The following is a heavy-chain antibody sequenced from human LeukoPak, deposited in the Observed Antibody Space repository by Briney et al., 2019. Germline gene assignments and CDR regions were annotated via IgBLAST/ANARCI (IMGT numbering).Heavy chain of an antibody. V-gene: IGHV3-30*02. CDR1: GFTFSSHG. J-gene: IGHJ4*02. Sequence: GGSLRLSCAASGFTFSSHGMHWVRQAPGKGLEWVAFIRFDGSNKYYPDSVKGRFTISRDNSKNTLYLQMNSLRAEDTAIYYCAKDQIVGAPAPSFDFWGQGTLVTVSS. CDR2: IRFDGSNK. CDR3: AKDQIVGAPAPSFDF. D-gene: IGHD1-26*01.